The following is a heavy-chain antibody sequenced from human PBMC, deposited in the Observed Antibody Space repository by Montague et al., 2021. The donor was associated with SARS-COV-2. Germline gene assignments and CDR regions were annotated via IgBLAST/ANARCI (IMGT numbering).Heavy chain of an antibody. V-gene: IGHV4-59*02. Sequence: SETLSLTCTVSGASVGSSDWGWIRQSPGKGLEWIGYFYSVGSTDYNPSLKSRATISRDTSKNQISLKVRSVTAADTAVYYCARETMTADAFDIWGQGTMVTVSS. CDR2: FYSVGST. CDR1: GASVGSSD. D-gene: IGHD1-14*01. J-gene: IGHJ3*02. CDR3: ARETMTADAFDI.